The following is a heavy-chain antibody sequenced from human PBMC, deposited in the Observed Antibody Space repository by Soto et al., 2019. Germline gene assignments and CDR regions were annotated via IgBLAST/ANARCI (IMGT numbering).Heavy chain of an antibody. J-gene: IGHJ4*02. V-gene: IGHV3-11*01. CDR2: TSSSGSTT. Sequence: GGSLRLSCAASGFTFSDYDMSWIRQAPGKGLEWVSYTSSSGSTTYYTDSVKGRFTMSRDNAKNSMYLHMDSLRVEDTAVYYCAKERSDHRIAAAAIDYWGQGAQVTVSS. D-gene: IGHD6-25*01. CDR3: AKERSDHRIAAAAIDY. CDR1: GFTFSDYD.